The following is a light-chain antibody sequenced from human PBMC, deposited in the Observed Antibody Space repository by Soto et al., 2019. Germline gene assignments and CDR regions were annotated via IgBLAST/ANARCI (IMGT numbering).Light chain of an antibody. V-gene: IGKV1-5*01. CDR3: QHYNSLSS. CDR2: DAS. J-gene: IGKJ3*01. CDR1: QSISRY. Sequence: ASVGDRVTITCRASQSISRYLAWYQKKPGEAPKLLIYDASSLQSGVSSRFSASGSGTEFSLSISSLQPDDLATYYCQHYNSLSSFGPGTKVDIK.